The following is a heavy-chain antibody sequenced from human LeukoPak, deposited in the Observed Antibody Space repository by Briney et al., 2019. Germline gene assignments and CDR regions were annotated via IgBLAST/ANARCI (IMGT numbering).Heavy chain of an antibody. J-gene: IGHJ5*02. CDR1: GGSFSGYY. V-gene: IGHV4-34*01. CDR3: ARGRSVVPAAIFRGSWFDP. Sequence: SETMSLTCAVYGGSFSGYYWSWIRQPPGKGLEWIGEINHSGSTNYNPSLKSRVTISVDTSKNQFSLKLSSVTAADTAVYYCARGRSVVPAAIFRGSWFDPWGQGTLVTVSS. CDR2: INHSGST. D-gene: IGHD2-2*02.